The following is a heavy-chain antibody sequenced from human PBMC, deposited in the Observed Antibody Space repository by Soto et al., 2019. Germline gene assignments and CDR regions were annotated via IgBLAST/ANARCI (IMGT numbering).Heavy chain of an antibody. CDR2: ISGSGDSI. J-gene: IGHJ4*02. D-gene: IGHD7-27*01. CDR3: STGRQMGY. CDR1: GFTFSNYA. Sequence: EVQVLESGGDLVQPGGSLRLSCAASGFTFSNYAMTWVRQAPGKGLEWVSTISGSGDSIYYADSVKGRFTISRDNSKNTVYLQMNSLRADDWAVYYCSTGRQMGYWGQGTLVIVSS. V-gene: IGHV3-23*01.